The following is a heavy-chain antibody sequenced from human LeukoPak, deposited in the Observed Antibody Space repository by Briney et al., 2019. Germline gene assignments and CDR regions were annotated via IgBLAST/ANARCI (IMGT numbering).Heavy chain of an antibody. CDR3: ARVLVGALDY. CDR2: IKEDGSGK. CDR1: GFTFSNYW. V-gene: IGHV3-7*03. D-gene: IGHD1-26*01. Sequence: GGSLRLSCAASGFTFSNYWMSWVRQAPGKGLEWVANIKEDGSGKSYVDSVKGRFTISRDNAKNLLYLQMNSLRAEETAVYYCARVLVGALDYWGQGTLVTVSS. J-gene: IGHJ4*02.